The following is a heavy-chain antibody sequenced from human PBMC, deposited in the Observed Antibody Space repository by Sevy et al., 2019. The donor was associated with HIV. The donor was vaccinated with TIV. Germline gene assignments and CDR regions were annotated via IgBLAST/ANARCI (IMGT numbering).Heavy chain of an antibody. CDR3: ATDQCYDIVTGLFAVDV. V-gene: IGHV4-61*08. CDR2: IYFSGYT. D-gene: IGHD3-9*01. Sequence: SETLSLTCTVSGVSLISGEYFWTWIRQPPGKGLEWIGSIYFSGYTNYSPSLKSRVTVSIDTSKNQFFLRLSSVAAAGTAVYYCATDQCYDIVTGLFAVDVWGQGTTVTVSS. J-gene: IGHJ6*02. CDR1: GVSLISGEYF.